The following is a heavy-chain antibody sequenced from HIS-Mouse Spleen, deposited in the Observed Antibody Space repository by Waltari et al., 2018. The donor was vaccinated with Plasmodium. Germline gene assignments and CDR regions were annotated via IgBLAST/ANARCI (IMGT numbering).Heavy chain of an antibody. CDR1: GGSFSGYY. CDR3: ARAYYDFWSGYRFDY. J-gene: IGHJ4*02. CDR2: INHSGST. V-gene: IGHV4-34*01. D-gene: IGHD3-3*01. Sequence: QVQLQQWGAGLLKPSETLSLTCAVYGGSFSGYYWSWIRQPPGKGLEWSGEINHSGSTNDNPSLKSRVTISVDTSKNQFSLKLSSVTAADTAVYYCARAYYDFWSGYRFDYWGQGTLVTVSS.